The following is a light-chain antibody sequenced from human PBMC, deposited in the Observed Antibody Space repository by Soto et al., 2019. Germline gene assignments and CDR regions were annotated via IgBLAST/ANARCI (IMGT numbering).Light chain of an antibody. J-gene: IGKJ2*01. Sequence: EIVLTQSPGTLSLSPAERATLSCRASQSISSSYLAWYQQKPGQAPRLLIYAASSRATGIPDRFSGSGSGTDFTLTISRLEPEDFAVYYCQHYGSSSYTFGQGTQLEIK. CDR1: QSISSSY. CDR3: QHYGSSSYT. CDR2: AAS. V-gene: IGKV3-20*01.